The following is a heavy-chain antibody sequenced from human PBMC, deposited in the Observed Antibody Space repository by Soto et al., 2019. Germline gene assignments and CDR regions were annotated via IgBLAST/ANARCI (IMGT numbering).Heavy chain of an antibody. CDR3: ARDRATDSSGYYPFDY. J-gene: IGHJ4*02. Sequence: ASVKVSCKASGGTFSSYAISWVRQAPGQGLEWMGRIIPILGIANYAQKFQGRVTITADKSTSTAYMELSSLRSEDTAVYYCARDRATDSSGYYPFDYWGQGTLVTVSS. D-gene: IGHD3-22*01. CDR2: IIPILGIA. V-gene: IGHV1-69*04. CDR1: GGTFSSYA.